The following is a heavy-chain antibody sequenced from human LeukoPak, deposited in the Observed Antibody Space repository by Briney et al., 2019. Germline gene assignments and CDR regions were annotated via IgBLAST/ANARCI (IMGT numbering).Heavy chain of an antibody. D-gene: IGHD3-10*01. CDR2: ISAYNGNT. CDR1: GYTSTSYG. Sequence: ASVKVSCKASGYTSTSYGISWVRQAPGQGLEWMGWISAYNGNTNYAQKLQGRVTITTDTSTSTAYMELRSLRSDDTAVYYCARDMVYYYGSGSYPPGDWGQGTLVTVSS. J-gene: IGHJ4*02. CDR3: ARDMVYYYGSGSYPPGD. V-gene: IGHV1-18*01.